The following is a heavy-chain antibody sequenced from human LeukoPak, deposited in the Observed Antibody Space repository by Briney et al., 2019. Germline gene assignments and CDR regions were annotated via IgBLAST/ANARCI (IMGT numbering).Heavy chain of an antibody. V-gene: IGHV1-3*01. Sequence: ASVKVSCKASGYTFTNFPTYWVRQAPGQRLEWMGWINAGNGDTKYSQKFQGRVTITRDTSASTAFMELSSLGSEDTAVYYCARDRAGQLDYWGQGTLVTVSS. CDR1: GYTFTNFP. J-gene: IGHJ4*02. CDR3: ARDRAGQLDY. CDR2: INAGNGDT. D-gene: IGHD3-10*01.